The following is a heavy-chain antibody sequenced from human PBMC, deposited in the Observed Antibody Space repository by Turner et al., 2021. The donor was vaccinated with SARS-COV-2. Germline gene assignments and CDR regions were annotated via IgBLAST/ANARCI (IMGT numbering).Heavy chain of an antibody. J-gene: IGHJ4*02. D-gene: IGHD3-3*01. CDR3: ARRGFMSGYSFDY. CDR1: GGSISSSSHY. Sequence: QLQLQESGPGQVKPSETLSLTCTVYGGSISSSSHYWGWIRQHPGKGLDWIGSNYYSGGTYYNPSHKSRVTISVDTSKNQVSLKLSSVTAADTAVYYCARRGFMSGYSFDYWGQGTLVTVSS. V-gene: IGHV4-39*01. CDR2: NYYSGGT.